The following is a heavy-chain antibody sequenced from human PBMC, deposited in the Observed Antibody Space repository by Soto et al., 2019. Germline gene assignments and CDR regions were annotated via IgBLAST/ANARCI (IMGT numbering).Heavy chain of an antibody. V-gene: IGHV3-66*01. Sequence: LRLSCAASGFTVSSNYMSWVRQAPGKGLEWVSVIYSGGSTYYADSVKGRFTISRDNSKNTLYLQMNSLRAEDTAVYYCAREEYSGYELLFDYWCQGTLVTVSS. D-gene: IGHD5-12*01. CDR3: AREEYSGYELLFDY. CDR2: IYSGGST. CDR1: GFTVSSNY. J-gene: IGHJ4*02.